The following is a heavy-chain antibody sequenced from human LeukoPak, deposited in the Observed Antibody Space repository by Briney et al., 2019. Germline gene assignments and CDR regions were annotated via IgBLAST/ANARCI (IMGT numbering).Heavy chain of an antibody. V-gene: IGHV3-7*01. D-gene: IGHD3-3*01. CDR3: ARDKGSLEFTALGV. J-gene: IGHJ6*04. CDR1: GFTFSSYA. Sequence: RPGGSLRLSCAASGFTFSSYAMSWVRQAPGKGLEWVANIKQDGSEKYYVDSVKGRFTISRDNAKNSLYLQMNSLRAEDTAVYYCARDKGSLEFTALGVWGKGTTVTVSS. CDR2: IKQDGSEK.